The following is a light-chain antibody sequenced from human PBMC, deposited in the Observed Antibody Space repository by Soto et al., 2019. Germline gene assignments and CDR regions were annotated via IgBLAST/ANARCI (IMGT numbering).Light chain of an antibody. J-gene: IGKJ1*01. CDR2: KAS. V-gene: IGKV1-5*03. CDR3: LQDHSYPRT. Sequence: DIQMTQSPSTLSGSVGDRVTITCRASQTISSWLAWYQQKPGKAPKLLIYKASTLKSGVPSRFSGSGFGTDFTLTITSLQPEDVATYYCLQDHSYPRTFGQGTKVDIK. CDR1: QTISSW.